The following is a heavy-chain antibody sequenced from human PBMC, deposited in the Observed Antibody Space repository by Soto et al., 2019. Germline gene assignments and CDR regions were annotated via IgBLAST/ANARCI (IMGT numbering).Heavy chain of an antibody. D-gene: IGHD2-2*02. Sequence: ASVKVYCKVSGYTMTRSAMQWVRHAPGKGLEWMGGFDAEDGETIYAQKFQDRVSMTEDTSTNTAYMELSSLRSEDTAVYYGATSVPELWSPCYIHYWGQGPLVTVSS. CDR2: FDAEDGET. J-gene: IGHJ4*02. CDR1: GYTMTRSA. V-gene: IGHV1-24*01. CDR3: ATSVPELWSPCYIHY.